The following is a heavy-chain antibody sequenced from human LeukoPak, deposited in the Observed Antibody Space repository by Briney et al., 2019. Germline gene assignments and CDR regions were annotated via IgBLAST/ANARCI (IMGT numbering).Heavy chain of an antibody. CDR2: TIPNFGAT. D-gene: IGHD4-17*01. CDR3: AGGDPFNYYMDV. V-gene: IGHV1-69*05. Sequence: ASVKVSCKASGGTFSGHAISWVRQAPGQGLEWMGGTIPNFGATNYTQRFQGRITITTDESTTTAYMELTSLRSEDTAVYFCAGGDPFNYYMDVWGKGTSVTVFS. J-gene: IGHJ6*03. CDR1: GGTFSGHA.